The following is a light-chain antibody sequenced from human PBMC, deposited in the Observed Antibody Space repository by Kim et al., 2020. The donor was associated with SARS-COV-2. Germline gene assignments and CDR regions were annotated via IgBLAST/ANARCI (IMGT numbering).Light chain of an antibody. CDR1: SSNIGSSA. V-gene: IGLV1-36*01. J-gene: IGLJ3*02. CDR2: YDD. Sequence: PSVTISCSGSSSNIGSSAVNWCQQVPGKAPKLLIYYDDLLPSGVSDRFSGSKSGTSASLAISGLQSEDEADYYCAAWDDSLNGWVFGGGTQLTVL. CDR3: AAWDDSLNGWV.